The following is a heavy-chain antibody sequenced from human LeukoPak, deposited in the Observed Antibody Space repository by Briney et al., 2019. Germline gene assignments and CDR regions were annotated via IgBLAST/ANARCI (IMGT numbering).Heavy chain of an antibody. D-gene: IGHD2-15*01. CDR3: ARQDIVVVVAALDY. CDR2: ISYDGSNK. J-gene: IGHJ4*02. CDR1: GFTFSSYA. V-gene: IGHV3-30-3*01. Sequence: GGSLRLSWAASGFTFSSYAMHWVRQAPGKGLEWVAVISYDGSNKYYADSVKGRFTISRDNSKNTLYLQMNSLRAEDTAVYYCARQDIVVVVAALDYWGQGTLVTVSS.